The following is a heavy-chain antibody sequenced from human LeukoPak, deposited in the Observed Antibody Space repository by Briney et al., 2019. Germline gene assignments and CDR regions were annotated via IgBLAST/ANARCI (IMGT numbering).Heavy chain of an antibody. CDR2: IWYDGSDK. J-gene: IGHJ5*02. CDR1: GFTFSSYG. D-gene: IGHD4-17*01. CDR3: AKLKDYGDYLT. V-gene: IGHV3-33*06. Sequence: GGSLRLSCATSGFTFSSYGMYWVRQAPGKGLEWVAVIWYDGSDKYYADSVKGRFTISRDNSKNTLYLQMNSLRAEDAAVYYCAKLKDYGDYLTWGQGTLVTVSS.